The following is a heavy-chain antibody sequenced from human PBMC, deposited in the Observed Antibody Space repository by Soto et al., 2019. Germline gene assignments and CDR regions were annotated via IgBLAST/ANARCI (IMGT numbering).Heavy chain of an antibody. CDR2: ISFDGNYK. D-gene: IGHD1-26*01. J-gene: IGHJ2*01. V-gene: IGHV3-30*18. CDR3: VKDTLHSGSYANWYFDR. Sequence: QVQLVESGGGVVQPGRSLRLSCVGSGFTFSSYGMHWVRQAPGKGLEWLAVISFDGNYKYHADSVKGRFTSSRDNSKNTLFLEMSSLRPEDTAVYYCVKDTLHSGSYANWYFDRWGRGTLVTVSS. CDR1: GFTFSSYG.